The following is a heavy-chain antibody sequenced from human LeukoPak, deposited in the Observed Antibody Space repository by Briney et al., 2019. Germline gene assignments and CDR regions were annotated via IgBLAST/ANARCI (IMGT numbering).Heavy chain of an antibody. CDR1: GGSFSGYY. CDR2: INHSGST. Sequence: PSETLSLTCAVYGGSFSGYYWSWIRQPPGKGLEWIGEINHSGSTNYNPSLKSRVTISVDTSKNQFSLKLSSVTAADTAVYYCARGGPIDIGLEEYYYYYYYMDVWGKGTTVTVSS. CDR3: ARGGPIDIGLEEYYYYYYYMDV. V-gene: IGHV4-34*01. J-gene: IGHJ6*03.